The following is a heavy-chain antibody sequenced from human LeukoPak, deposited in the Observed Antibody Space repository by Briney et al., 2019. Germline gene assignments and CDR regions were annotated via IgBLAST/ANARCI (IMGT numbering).Heavy chain of an antibody. Sequence: GGSLRLSCAASGFTFRSYSMNWVRQAPGKGLEWVSSISTSSSYIYYADSVKGRFTISRDNAKNLLCLQMNSLRAEDTAVYHCARDRSTNSYAEYFFDYWGQGTLVTVSS. D-gene: IGHD3-16*01. V-gene: IGHV3-21*01. CDR1: GFTFRSYS. CDR3: ARDRSTNSYAEYFFDY. CDR2: ISTSSSYI. J-gene: IGHJ4*02.